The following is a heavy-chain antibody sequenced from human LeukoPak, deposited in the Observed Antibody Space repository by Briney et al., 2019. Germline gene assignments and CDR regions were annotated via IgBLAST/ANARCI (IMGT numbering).Heavy chain of an antibody. CDR1: GLSFSYAW. CDR2: IKSKTDGGTI. D-gene: IGHD2/OR15-2a*01. CDR3: TTTLSPMP. J-gene: IGHJ5*02. V-gene: IGHV3-15*01. Sequence: GGSLRLSCAASGLSFSYAWMTWVRQAPGKGLEWVGRIKSKTDGGTIDYAATVKGRFTISRDDSENTVYLQMNSLKTEDTAVYYCTTTLSPMPWGQGTLVTVSS.